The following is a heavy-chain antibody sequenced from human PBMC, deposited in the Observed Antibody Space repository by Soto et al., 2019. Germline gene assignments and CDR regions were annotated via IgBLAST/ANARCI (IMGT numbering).Heavy chain of an antibody. CDR2: INSDGSST. Sequence: PVGSLRLSCAASGFTFSSYWMHWVRQAPGKGLVWVSRINSDGSSTSYADSVKGRFTISRDNAKNTLYLQMNSLRAEDTAVYYCARDGDSSGWYEPSYYWGQGTLVTVSS. CDR1: GFTFSSYW. D-gene: IGHD6-19*01. V-gene: IGHV3-74*01. J-gene: IGHJ4*02. CDR3: ARDGDSSGWYEPSYY.